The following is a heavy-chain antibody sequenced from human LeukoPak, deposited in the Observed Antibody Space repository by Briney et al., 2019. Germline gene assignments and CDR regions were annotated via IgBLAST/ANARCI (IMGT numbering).Heavy chain of an antibody. CDR1: GGSISRNS. Sequence: NPSETLSLTCTVSGGSISRNSWNWIRQSPGEGLEWIGYIYYSGSTNYNPSLKSRVTISVDTSKNQFSLKLSSVTAADTAVYYCARDRYYDSSGNFDYWGQGTLVTVSS. D-gene: IGHD3-22*01. V-gene: IGHV4-59*01. CDR3: ARDRYYDSSGNFDY. J-gene: IGHJ4*02. CDR2: IYYSGST.